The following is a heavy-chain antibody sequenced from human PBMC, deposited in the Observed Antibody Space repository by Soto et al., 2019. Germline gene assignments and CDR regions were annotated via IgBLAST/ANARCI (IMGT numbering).Heavy chain of an antibody. CDR3: TSHIATAGTYTYFYYGMDV. CDR1: GFTSSNAW. CDR2: IKRKNDDGTT. V-gene: IGHV3-15*01. Sequence: LRLSCAASGFTSSNAWMSWVRQAPGEGLEGVGRIKRKNDDGTTDYAAPVKGRFTISRDDSKNTLYLQMNSLKTEDTAVYYCTSHIATAGTYTYFYYGMDVWGQGTPVTVSS. D-gene: IGHD6-13*01. J-gene: IGHJ6*02.